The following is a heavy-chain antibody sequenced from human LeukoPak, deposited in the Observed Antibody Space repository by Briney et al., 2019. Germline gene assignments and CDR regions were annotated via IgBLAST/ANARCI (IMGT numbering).Heavy chain of an antibody. J-gene: IGHJ4*02. Sequence: PSETLSLTCGVSGYSITSGYYWGWIRQPPGKGLEWIGSVYHSGSTYCNPSLKSRVTISVDTSKNQFSLKLSSVTAADTAVYYCARSLSYCSGGSCYSWDYWGQGTLVTVYS. CDR1: GYSITSGYY. D-gene: IGHD2-15*01. CDR3: ARSLSYCSGGSCYSWDY. CDR2: VYHSGST. V-gene: IGHV4-38-2*01.